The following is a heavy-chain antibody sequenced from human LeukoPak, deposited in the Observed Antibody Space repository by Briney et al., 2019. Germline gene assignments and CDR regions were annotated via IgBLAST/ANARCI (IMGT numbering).Heavy chain of an antibody. V-gene: IGHV4-39*07. J-gene: IGHJ3*02. CDR1: GGSISSSSYY. CDR2: IYYSGST. Sequence: PSETLSLTCTVSGGSISSSSYYWGWIRQPPGKGLEWIGSIYYSGSTYYNPSLKSRVTISVDTSKNQFSLKLSSVTAADTAVYYCASAVRSRARDAFDIWGQGTMVTVSS. D-gene: IGHD3-3*01. CDR3: ASAVRSRARDAFDI.